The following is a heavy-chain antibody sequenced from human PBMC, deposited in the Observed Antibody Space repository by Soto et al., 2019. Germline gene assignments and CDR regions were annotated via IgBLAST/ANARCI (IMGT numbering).Heavy chain of an antibody. Sequence: PSETLSLTCAVYGGSLSGYYWSWIRQPPGKGLEWIGEINHSGSTNYNPSLKSRVTISVDTSKNQFSLKLSSVTAADTAVYYCARERGYYDSSGYYYPFDYWGQGTLVTVSS. D-gene: IGHD3-22*01. V-gene: IGHV4-34*01. CDR2: INHSGST. CDR1: GGSLSGYY. J-gene: IGHJ4*02. CDR3: ARERGYYDSSGYYYPFDY.